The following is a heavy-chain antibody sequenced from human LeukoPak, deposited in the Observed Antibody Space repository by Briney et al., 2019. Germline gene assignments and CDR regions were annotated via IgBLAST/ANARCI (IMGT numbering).Heavy chain of an antibody. V-gene: IGHV4-39*01. CDR3: ARQLYSSGSYYAPMDV. D-gene: IGHD3-10*01. CDR1: GGSISSSIYF. J-gene: IGHJ6*03. CDR2: IHYSGST. Sequence: PSETLSLTCTVFGGSISSSIYFWGWIRQPPGKGLEWIGSIHYSGSTYHDPSLKSRVTVSLDTSKNQFSLKLSSVTATDTAVYYCARQLYSSGSYYAPMDVWGKGTTVTISS.